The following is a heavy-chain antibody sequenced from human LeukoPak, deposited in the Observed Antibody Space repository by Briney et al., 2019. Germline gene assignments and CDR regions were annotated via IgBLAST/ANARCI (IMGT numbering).Heavy chain of an antibody. Sequence: PPETLSLTCAVYGGSFSGYYWSWIRQPPGKGLEWIGEINHSGSTNYNPSLKSRVTISVDTSKNQFSLKLSSVTAADTAVYYCARQAVAVAGKGDFDYWGQGTLVTVSS. CDR1: GGSFSGYY. J-gene: IGHJ4*02. V-gene: IGHV4-34*01. D-gene: IGHD6-19*01. CDR3: ARQAVAVAGKGDFDY. CDR2: INHSGST.